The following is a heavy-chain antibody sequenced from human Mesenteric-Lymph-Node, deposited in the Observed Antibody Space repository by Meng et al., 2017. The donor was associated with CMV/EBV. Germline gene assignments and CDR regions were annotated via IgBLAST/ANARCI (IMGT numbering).Heavy chain of an antibody. J-gene: IGHJ3*02. CDR1: GYSFTSYW. V-gene: IGHV1-2*06. D-gene: IGHD2-15*01. CDR2: INPNSGDT. Sequence: CKDYGYSFTSYWIGWVRQMPGKGQEWIARINPNSGDTNYAQKFQGRVTMTRDTSISTAYMELSRLRSDETAVYYCARTDAAGDAFEIWGQGTMVTVSS. CDR3: ARTDAAGDAFEI.